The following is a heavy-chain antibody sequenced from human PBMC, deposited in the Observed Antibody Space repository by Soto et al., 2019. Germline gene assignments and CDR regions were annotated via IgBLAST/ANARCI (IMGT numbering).Heavy chain of an antibody. CDR1: GYSFINYW. Sequence: GESLKISCKGSGYSFINYWIGWVRKMPGKGLEWMGIIYPGDSDTRYSPSFQGQVTISADKSISTAYLQWSSLRASDTAMYYCARTYCSRGSCPTNFYYGMDVWGQGTTVTVSS. CDR3: ARTYCSRGSCPTNFYYGMDV. CDR2: IYPGDSDT. D-gene: IGHD2-15*01. V-gene: IGHV5-51*01. J-gene: IGHJ6*02.